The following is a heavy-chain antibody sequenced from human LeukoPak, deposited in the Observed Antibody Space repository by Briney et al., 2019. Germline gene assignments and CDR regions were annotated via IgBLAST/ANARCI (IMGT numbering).Heavy chain of an antibody. D-gene: IGHD3-22*01. J-gene: IGHJ1*01. Sequence: PSETLSLTCTVSGGSVSSSSTIYYWGWVRQPPGKGLEWIGSISYSGSTYYNPSLKSRVTISADTSNNHFSLKLTSVTAADTAVYYCARKEVSPAEYFQHWGQGTLVTVSS. CDR2: ISYSGST. CDR3: ARKEVSPAEYFQH. V-gene: IGHV4-39*02. CDR1: GGSVSSSSTIYY.